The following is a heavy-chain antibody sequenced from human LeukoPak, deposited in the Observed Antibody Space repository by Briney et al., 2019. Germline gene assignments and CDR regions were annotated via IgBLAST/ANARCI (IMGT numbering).Heavy chain of an antibody. D-gene: IGHD6-13*01. CDR2: IYTSGST. CDR3: ARDFQAEPSSWFNNWFDP. J-gene: IGHJ5*02. Sequence: SEALSLTCTASGGSISSYYWSWIRQPAGKGLEWIGRIYTSGSTNYNPSLKSRVTMSVDTSKDQFSLKLSSVTAADTAVYYCARDFQAEPSSWFNNWFDPWGQGTLVTVSS. V-gene: IGHV4-4*07. CDR1: GGSISSYY.